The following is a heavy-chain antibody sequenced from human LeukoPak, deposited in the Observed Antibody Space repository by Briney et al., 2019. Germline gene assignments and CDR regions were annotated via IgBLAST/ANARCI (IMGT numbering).Heavy chain of an antibody. D-gene: IGHD6-13*01. CDR2: IKEDGGVK. CDR3: AKEVGSSWSYYFDY. CDR1: GFTFSHYW. V-gene: IGHV3-7*01. J-gene: IGHJ4*02. Sequence: GGSLRLSCAASGFTFSHYWMSWVRQAPGKGLEWVANIKEDGGVKYYVDSVKGRFTISRDTAKNSLYLLMNSLRAEDTAVYYCAKEVGSSWSYYFDYWGQGTLVTVSS.